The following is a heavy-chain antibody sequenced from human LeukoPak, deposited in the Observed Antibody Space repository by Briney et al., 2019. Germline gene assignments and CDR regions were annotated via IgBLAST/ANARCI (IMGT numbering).Heavy chain of an antibody. J-gene: IGHJ4*02. Sequence: PGGSLRLSCAASGFTFSSYGMSWVRQAPGKGLEWVSAISGSGGSTYYADSVKGRFTISRDNSKNTLYLQMNSLRAEDTAVYYCAKAPYYCGSGSFDYWGQGTLVTVSS. V-gene: IGHV3-23*01. CDR3: AKAPYYCGSGSFDY. CDR1: GFTFSSYG. D-gene: IGHD3-10*01. CDR2: ISGSGGST.